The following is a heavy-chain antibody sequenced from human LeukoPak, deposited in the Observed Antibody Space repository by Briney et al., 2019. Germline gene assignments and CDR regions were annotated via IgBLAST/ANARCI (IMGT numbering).Heavy chain of an antibody. J-gene: IGHJ6*02. CDR3: ARALTYYSNYVYYYYGMDV. D-gene: IGHD4-11*01. Sequence: PGGSLRLSCAASGFPFSSYAMSWVRQAPGKGLEWVSTITNGDSTYFADSVKGRFTLSRDNSKNTLYLQMNSLRAEDTAVYYCARALTYYSNYVYYYYGMDVWGQGTTVTVSS. CDR2: ITNGDST. CDR1: GFPFSSYA. V-gene: IGHV3-23*01.